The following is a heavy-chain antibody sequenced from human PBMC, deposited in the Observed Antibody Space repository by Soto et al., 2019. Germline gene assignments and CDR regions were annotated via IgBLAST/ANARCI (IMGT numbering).Heavy chain of an antibody. J-gene: IGHJ4*02. CDR3: ARVAY. V-gene: IGHV4-30-4*01. CDR2: VYYSGTT. Sequence: SETLSLTCTVSGGSIRNGDYYWGWIRQPPGKGLEWIGYVYYSGTTYSHPSLNSRVSISVDTSENQFSLRLTSVTAADTAMYYCARVAYWGPGTQVTVSS. CDR1: GGSIRNGDYY.